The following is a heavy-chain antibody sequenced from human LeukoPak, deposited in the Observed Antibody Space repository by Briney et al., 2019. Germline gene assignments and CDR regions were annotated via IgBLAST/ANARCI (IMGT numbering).Heavy chain of an antibody. Sequence: PGGSLSLSCAASGFTFKTYTIHWVRQPPGRGLEWVSSISSSSSYIFYADSVKGRFTISRDNAKNSLYLQMSSLGAEDAAVYYCAREGGYKYYYAMDVWGQGTTVTVSS. D-gene: IGHD5-18*01. J-gene: IGHJ6*02. CDR2: ISSSSSYI. CDR1: GFTFKTYT. V-gene: IGHV3-21*01. CDR3: AREGGYKYYYAMDV.